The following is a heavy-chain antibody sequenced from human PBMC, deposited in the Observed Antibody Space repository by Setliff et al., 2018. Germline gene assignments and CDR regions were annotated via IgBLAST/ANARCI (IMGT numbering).Heavy chain of an antibody. D-gene: IGHD3-10*01. CDR3: ARDVGWTYGLDF. J-gene: IGHJ4*02. V-gene: IGHV4-59*01. Sequence: SETLSLTCTVSGDSISSYYWSWIRQPPGKGLEWIGYIYYSGSTNYNSSLKSRVTMSVATFENHFSLKLNSLTAADTAVYYCARDVGWTYGLDFYGQGTLVTRLL. CDR2: IYYSGST. CDR1: GDSISSYY.